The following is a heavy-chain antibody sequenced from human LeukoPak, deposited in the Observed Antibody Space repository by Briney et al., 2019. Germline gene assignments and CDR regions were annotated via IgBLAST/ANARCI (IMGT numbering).Heavy chain of an antibody. D-gene: IGHD3-9*01. Sequence: GGSLRLSCAASGFTFSSYSMNWVRQARGKGLEWVSSICSSSSYICYADSVKGRFTISRDNAKNSLYLQMKSLRAEDTAVYYCARDSDDILTGYSPNWFHPWGQGTLVTVSS. CDR3: ARDSDDILTGYSPNWFHP. CDR2: ICSSSSYI. V-gene: IGHV3-21*01. J-gene: IGHJ5*02. CDR1: GFTFSSYS.